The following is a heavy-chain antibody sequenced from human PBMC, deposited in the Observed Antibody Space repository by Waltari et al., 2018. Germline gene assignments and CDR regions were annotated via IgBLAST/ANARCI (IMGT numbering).Heavy chain of an antibody. Sequence: EVQLVQSGAEVKKPGATVKISCKASGYTFTDYYMHWVQQAPGKGLEWMGRVDPEDGETIYAEKFQGRVTITADTSTDTAYMELSSLRSEDMAVYYCATVDSMEYNWNYGGPDYWGQGTLVTVSS. D-gene: IGHD1-7*01. CDR1: GYTFTDYY. CDR3: ATVDSMEYNWNYGGPDY. J-gene: IGHJ4*02. CDR2: VDPEDGET. V-gene: IGHV1-69-2*01.